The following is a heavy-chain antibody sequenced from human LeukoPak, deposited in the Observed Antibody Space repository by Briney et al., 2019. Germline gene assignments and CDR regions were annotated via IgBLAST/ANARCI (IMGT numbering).Heavy chain of an antibody. CDR2: IYYSGST. V-gene: IGHV4-39*07. J-gene: IGHJ5*02. CDR1: GGSISSSSYY. Sequence: SETLSLTCTVSGGSISSSSYYWGWLRQPPGKGLEWIGSIYYSGSTYYNPSLKRRVTISVDTSQNQFSLKLSSVTAADTAVYYCAIRMVRGVINWFDPWGQGTLVTVSS. CDR3: AIRMVRGVINWFDP. D-gene: IGHD3-10*01.